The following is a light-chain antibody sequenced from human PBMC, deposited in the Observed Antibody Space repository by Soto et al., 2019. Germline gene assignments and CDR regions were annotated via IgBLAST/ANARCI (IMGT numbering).Light chain of an antibody. V-gene: IGKV1-5*03. CDR3: QQYSSYSPYT. CDR1: QSISSW. J-gene: IGKJ2*01. CDR2: KAS. Sequence: DIQMTQSPSTLSASVGDRVTITCRASQSISSWLDWYLQKPGKAPKLLIYKASTLQDGVPSRFSGGGSGTEFTLTISSLQPDDFATYYCQQYSSYSPYTFGQGTKLAIK.